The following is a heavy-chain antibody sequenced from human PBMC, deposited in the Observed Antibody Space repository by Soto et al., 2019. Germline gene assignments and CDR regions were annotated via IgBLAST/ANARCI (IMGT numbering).Heavy chain of an antibody. CDR3: AKEAAAGIDY. Sequence: EVQLVESGGGLVQPGRSLRLSCAASGFTFDDYAMHWVRQAPGKGLEWVSGISWDGGSTYYADSVKGRFTISRDNSKNSLYLQMNSLRTEDTALYYCAKEAAAGIDYWGQGTLVTVSS. CDR1: GFTFDDYA. V-gene: IGHV3-43*02. D-gene: IGHD6-13*01. J-gene: IGHJ4*02. CDR2: ISWDGGST.